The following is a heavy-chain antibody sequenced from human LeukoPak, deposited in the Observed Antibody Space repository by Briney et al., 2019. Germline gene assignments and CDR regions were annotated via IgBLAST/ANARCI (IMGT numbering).Heavy chain of an antibody. Sequence: GGSLRLSCAASGFTFSSYDMNWVRQAPGKGLEWVSYISTSGGTIYYADSVKGRFTISRDNAKNSLYLQMNSLRAEDTAIYHCATYINWVAGDVWGQGTTVIVSS. CDR2: ISTSGGTI. CDR3: ATYINWVAGDV. V-gene: IGHV3-48*03. D-gene: IGHD1-1*01. CDR1: GFTFSSYD. J-gene: IGHJ6*02.